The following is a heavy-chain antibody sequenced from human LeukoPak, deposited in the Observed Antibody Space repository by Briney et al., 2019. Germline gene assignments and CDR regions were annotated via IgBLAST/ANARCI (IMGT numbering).Heavy chain of an antibody. D-gene: IGHD2-2*02. J-gene: IGHJ4*02. V-gene: IGHV4-39*07. Sequence: SETLSLTCTVSGGSISSSSYYWGWIRQSPGKGLEWIGSIYYSGSTHYNPSLKSRVTISVDTSKNQFSLRLTSVTAADTAVYYCARSITPGAGEFIVVVPAAIPPFGCWGQGTLVTVSS. CDR1: GGSISSSSYY. CDR3: ARSITPGAGEFIVVVPAAIPPFGC. CDR2: IYYSGST.